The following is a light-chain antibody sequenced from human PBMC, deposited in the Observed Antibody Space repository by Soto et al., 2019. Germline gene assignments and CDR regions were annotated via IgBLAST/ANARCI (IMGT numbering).Light chain of an antibody. CDR1: SSDVGGYNY. V-gene: IGLV2-14*01. J-gene: IGLJ1*01. Sequence: QSVLTQPASVSGSPGQSITISCTGTSSDVGGYNYVSWYQQHPGKAPKLMIYEVSNRPSGVSNRFSGSKSGNTASLTISGLQAEEEADYSRSSYTSRSGYVFGTGTKVTV. CDR3: SSYTSRSGYV. CDR2: EVS.